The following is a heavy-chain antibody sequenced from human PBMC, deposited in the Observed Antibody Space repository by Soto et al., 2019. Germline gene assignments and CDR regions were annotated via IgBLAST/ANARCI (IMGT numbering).Heavy chain of an antibody. Sequence: QITLRESGPSLVKPTETLTLTCTFSGFSLTTTGVGVGWIRQPPGKALEWLAVVFWDGGERYSPSLKSRVTITKDTSKDQAVLTMTNMYPADTATYYCTHVYGSGSWGWYFHSWGQGTLVTVSS. CDR1: GFSLTTTGVG. CDR2: VFWDGGE. D-gene: IGHD1-26*01. V-gene: IGHV2-5*02. CDR3: THVYGSGSWGWYFHS. J-gene: IGHJ4*02.